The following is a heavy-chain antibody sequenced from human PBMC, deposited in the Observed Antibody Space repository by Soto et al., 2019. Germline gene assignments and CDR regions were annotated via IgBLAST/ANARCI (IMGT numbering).Heavy chain of an antibody. CDR2: IDPSDSRT. Sequence: GESLKISCEASGYMFPIYHISWVRQMPGKGLEGVGKIDPSDSRTMYRPSSRARITISVDKSINTAYLEWGRLKASDTAMYYCARNDSNADFDFWGQGTQVTVSS. CDR1: GYMFPIYH. CDR3: ARNDSNADFDF. D-gene: IGHD2-8*01. J-gene: IGHJ4*02. V-gene: IGHV5-10-1*01.